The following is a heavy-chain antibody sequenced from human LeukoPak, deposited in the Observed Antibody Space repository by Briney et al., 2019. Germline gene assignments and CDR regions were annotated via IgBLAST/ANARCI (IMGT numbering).Heavy chain of an antibody. Sequence: GGSLRLSWSASGFTFSDYYMSWIRQAPGKGLGGVSFISSSGSTVYYADSVKGRFTISRENAQKYLYLQMNSLRAEDTAVYYCARDLGAVAGRARSYYYYYMHVWGKGTTVSVSS. D-gene: IGHD6-19*01. CDR3: ARDLGAVAGRARSYYYYYMHV. J-gene: IGHJ6*03. V-gene: IGHV3-11*04. CDR2: ISSSGSTV. CDR1: GFTFSDYY.